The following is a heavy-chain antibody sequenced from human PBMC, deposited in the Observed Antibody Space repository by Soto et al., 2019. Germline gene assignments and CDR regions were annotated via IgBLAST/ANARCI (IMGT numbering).Heavy chain of an antibody. J-gene: IGHJ6*02. D-gene: IGHD2-21*02. V-gene: IGHV4-31*03. CDR2: IYYSGST. CDR1: GGSISSGGYY. Sequence: PSETLSLTCTVSGGSISSGGYYWSWIRQHPGKGLEWIGYIYYSGSTYYNPSLKSRVTISVDTSKNQFSLKLSSVTAADTAVYYCARERRSVVTTEYYYYYYGMDVWGQGTTVTVSS. CDR3: ARERRSVVTTEYYYYYYGMDV.